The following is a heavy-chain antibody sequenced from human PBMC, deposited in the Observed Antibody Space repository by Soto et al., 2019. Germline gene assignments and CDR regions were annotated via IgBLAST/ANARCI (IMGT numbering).Heavy chain of an antibody. CDR2: INAGNGNT. CDR1: GYTFTSYA. J-gene: IGHJ4*02. D-gene: IGHD6-19*01. CDR3: ARDSTGAVADLDY. V-gene: IGHV1-3*01. Sequence: ASVKVACKAAGYTFTSYAMHWVRQAPGQSLEWMGWINAGNGNTKYSQKFQGRVTITRDTSASTAYMELSSLRSEDTAVYYCARDSTGAVADLDYWGQGTLVTVS.